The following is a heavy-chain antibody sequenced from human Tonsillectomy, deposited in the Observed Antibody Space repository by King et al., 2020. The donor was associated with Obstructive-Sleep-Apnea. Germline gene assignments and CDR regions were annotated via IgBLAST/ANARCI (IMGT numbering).Heavy chain of an antibody. CDR1: GFTFDDYA. D-gene: IGHD3-9*01. J-gene: IGHJ3*02. Sequence: VQLVESGGGLVQPGRSLRLSCSASGFTFDDYAMHWVRQAPGKGLEWVSGISWNSGNKGYADSVKGRFTISRDNAKNSLYLQMNGLRPEDTALYYCVRKRTPRYDILTPVFGNDAFDIWGQGTMVTAPS. CDR2: ISWNSGNK. V-gene: IGHV3-9*01. CDR3: VRKRTPRYDILTPVFGNDAFDI.